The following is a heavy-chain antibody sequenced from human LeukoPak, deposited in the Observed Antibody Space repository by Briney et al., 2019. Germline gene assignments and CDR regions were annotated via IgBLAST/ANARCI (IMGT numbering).Heavy chain of an antibody. CDR1: GFTFSSYV. Sequence: GGSLRLSCAASGFTFSSYVIAWVRQAPGRGLEWVSSSGTGGGTYYADSVKGRFTISRDNSKNTVYLQMNSLRGEDTAVYYCARKDDSGGLPALDYWGQGTRVTVCS. J-gene: IGHJ4*02. V-gene: IGHV3-23*01. CDR3: ARKDDSGGLPALDY. D-gene: IGHD1-26*01. CDR2: SGTGGGT.